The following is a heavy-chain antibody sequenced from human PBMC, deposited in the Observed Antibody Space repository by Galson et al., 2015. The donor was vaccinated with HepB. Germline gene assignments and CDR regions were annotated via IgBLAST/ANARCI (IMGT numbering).Heavy chain of an antibody. Sequence: SVKVSCKASGYTFTSYAMHWVRQAPGQRLEWMGWINAGNGNTKYSQKFQGRVTITRDTSASTAYMELSSLRSEDTAVYYCAREVRWLQSAYGMDVWGQGTTVTVSS. CDR3: AREVRWLQSAYGMDV. D-gene: IGHD5-24*01. CDR2: INAGNGNT. V-gene: IGHV1-3*01. J-gene: IGHJ6*01. CDR1: GYTFTSYA.